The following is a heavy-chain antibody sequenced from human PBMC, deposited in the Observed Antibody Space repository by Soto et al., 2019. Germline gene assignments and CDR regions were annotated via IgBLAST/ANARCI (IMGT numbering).Heavy chain of an antibody. J-gene: IGHJ1*01. CDR3: ARALSHCSGGSCYSEYFQH. CDR2: INHSGST. Sequence: SETLSLTCAVYGGSFSGYYWSWIRQPPGKGLEWIGEINHSGSTNYNPSLKSRVTISVDTSKNQFSLKLSSVTAADTAVYYCARALSHCSGGSCYSEYFQHWGQGTLVTVSS. D-gene: IGHD2-15*01. V-gene: IGHV4-34*01. CDR1: GGSFSGYY.